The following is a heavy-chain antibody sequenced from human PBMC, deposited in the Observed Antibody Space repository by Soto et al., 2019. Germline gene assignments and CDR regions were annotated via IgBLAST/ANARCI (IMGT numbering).Heavy chain of an antibody. CDR1: GFTFSSYA. V-gene: IGHV3-30*14. CDR3: ARLDKFNGGWS. D-gene: IGHD6-19*01. Sequence: QVQLVESGGGVVQPGRSLRLSCAASGFTFSSYAMHWVRRAPGKGLEWVAAVSHDGKSGFYADSVSGRFTVSRDNSNNLVYLQIDRLRPEDTALFSCARLDKFNGGWSWGQGTAFTVSS. J-gene: IGHJ4*02. CDR2: VSHDGKSG.